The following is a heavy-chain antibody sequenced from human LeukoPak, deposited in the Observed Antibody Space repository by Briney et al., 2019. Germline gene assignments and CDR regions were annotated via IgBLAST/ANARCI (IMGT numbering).Heavy chain of an antibody. D-gene: IGHD1-26*01. CDR1: GGSISSSSYY. V-gene: IGHV4-39*02. CDR2: IYYSGST. CDR3: ARASGNYYEDFDY. Sequence: SETLSLTCAVSGGSISSSSYYWGWIRPPPGKGLQWIGSIYYSGSTYYSPSLKSRVTISVDTSKNHFSLKLSSVTAADTAVYYCARASGNYYEDFDYWGQGTLVTVSS. J-gene: IGHJ4*02.